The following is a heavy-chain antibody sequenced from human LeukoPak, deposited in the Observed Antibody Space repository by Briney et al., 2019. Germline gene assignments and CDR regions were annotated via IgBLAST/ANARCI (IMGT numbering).Heavy chain of an antibody. CDR2: INPNSGGT. D-gene: IGHD1-26*01. CDR1: GYTFTGYY. CDR3: ARGTKWELFPLDY. Sequence: ASVKVSCKASGYTFTGYYMHWVRQAPGQGLEWMGRINPNSGGTNYAQKFQGRVTMTRDTSISTAYMELSRLRSDDMAVYYCARGTKWELFPLDYWGQGTLVTVSS. J-gene: IGHJ4*02. V-gene: IGHV1-2*06.